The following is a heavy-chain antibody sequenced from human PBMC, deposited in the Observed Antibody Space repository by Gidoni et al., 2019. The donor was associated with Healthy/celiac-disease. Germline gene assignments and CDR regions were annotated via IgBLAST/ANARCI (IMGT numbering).Heavy chain of an antibody. D-gene: IGHD4-4*01. CDR3: ARGSYSNYGQTYYYYGMDV. CDR1: GYTFTSYD. CDR2: MNPNSGNT. J-gene: IGHJ6*02. Sequence: QVQLVQSGAEVKKPGASVKVSCKASGYTFTSYDINWVRQATGQGLEWMGWMNPNSGNTGYAQKFQGRVTMTRNTSISTAYMELSSLRSEDTAVYYCARGSYSNYGQTYYYYGMDVWGQGTTVTVSS. V-gene: IGHV1-8*01.